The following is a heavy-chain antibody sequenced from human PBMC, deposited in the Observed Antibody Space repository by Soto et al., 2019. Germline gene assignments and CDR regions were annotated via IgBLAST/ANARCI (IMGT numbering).Heavy chain of an antibody. Sequence: ASVKVSCKASGYTFTGYYMHWVRQAPGQGPEWMGWINPNSGGTNYAQKFQGRVTMTRDTSISTAYMELSRLRSDDTAVYYCARTSERYYDSSGYLGYWGQGTLVTVSS. J-gene: IGHJ4*02. V-gene: IGHV1-2*02. CDR2: INPNSGGT. D-gene: IGHD3-22*01. CDR1: GYTFTGYY. CDR3: ARTSERYYDSSGYLGY.